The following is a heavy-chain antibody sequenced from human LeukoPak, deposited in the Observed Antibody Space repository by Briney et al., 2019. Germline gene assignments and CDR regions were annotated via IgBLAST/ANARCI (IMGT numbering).Heavy chain of an antibody. J-gene: IGHJ4*02. CDR2: ISLSSSTI. D-gene: IGHD7-27*01. V-gene: IGHV3-48*02. Sequence: PGGSLRLSCAASGFTFSSYAMNWVRQAPGKGLEWVSYISLSSSTIYYADSVKGRFTISRDNAKNSLYLQMNSLRDEDTAVYYCASMLTGSFDSWGQGTLVSVSS. CDR3: ASMLTGSFDS. CDR1: GFTFSSYA.